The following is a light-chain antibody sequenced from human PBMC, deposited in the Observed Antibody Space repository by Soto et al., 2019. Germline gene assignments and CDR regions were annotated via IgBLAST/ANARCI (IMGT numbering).Light chain of an antibody. CDR1: QDIRGA. J-gene: IGKJ5*01. V-gene: IGKV1-13*02. CDR3: QQFNTYPIT. CDR2: DVS. Sequence: AIQLTQSPSSLSASVGDRVTITCRASQDIRGALAWYQQKPGKPPKLLIFDVSSLQSGVPSRFSGSGSVKDFTLTISSMQPEDFATYYCQQFNTYPITFGQGTRLEIK.